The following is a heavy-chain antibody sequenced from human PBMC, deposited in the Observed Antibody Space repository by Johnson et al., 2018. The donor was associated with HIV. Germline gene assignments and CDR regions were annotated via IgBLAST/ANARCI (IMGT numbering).Heavy chain of an antibody. V-gene: IGHV3-9*01. Sequence: VQLVESGGGLVQPGRSLRLSCAASGFTFDDYAMHWVRQAPGKGLEWVSGINWNGGSTGYADSVKGRFTISRDNAKNTLYLQMNSLRADDTAVYYCAREGPSERAGFDIWGQGTMVTVSS. CDR1: GFTFDDYA. J-gene: IGHJ3*02. CDR3: AREGPSERAGFDI. CDR2: INWNGGST.